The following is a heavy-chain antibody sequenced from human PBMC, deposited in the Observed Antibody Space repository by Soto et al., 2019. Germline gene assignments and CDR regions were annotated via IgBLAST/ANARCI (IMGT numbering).Heavy chain of an antibody. CDR2: INPSGGST. V-gene: IGHV1-46*01. CDR3: AKDNSYYAMDV. Sequence: ASVKVSCKASGYTFTNNYMHWVRQAPGQEPEWMGMINPSGGSTNYAQKFQGRVTMTRDTSTSTVYMELSSLRSDDTAVYYCAKDNSYYAMDVWGQGTTVTVSS. CDR1: GYTFTNNY. J-gene: IGHJ6*02.